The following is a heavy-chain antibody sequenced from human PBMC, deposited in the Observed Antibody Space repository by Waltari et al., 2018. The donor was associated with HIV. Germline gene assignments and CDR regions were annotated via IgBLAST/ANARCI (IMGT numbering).Heavy chain of an antibody. Sequence: EVQLVESGGGLVKPGGSLRLSCAASGFTFSSYSMNWVRQAPGKGLEWVSSISSSSSYIYYADSVKGRFTISRDNAKNSLYLQMNSLRAEDTAVYYCARVRCSSTSCYSYYYGMDVWGQGTTVTVSS. CDR2: ISSSSSYI. V-gene: IGHV3-21*01. J-gene: IGHJ6*02. D-gene: IGHD2-2*02. CDR3: ARVRCSSTSCYSYYYGMDV. CDR1: GFTFSSYS.